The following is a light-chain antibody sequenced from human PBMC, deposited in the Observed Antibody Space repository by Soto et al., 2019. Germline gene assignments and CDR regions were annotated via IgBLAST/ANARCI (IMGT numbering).Light chain of an antibody. CDR3: QQYYSYPIT. CDR2: AAS. V-gene: IGKV1-8*01. Sequence: AIRMTQSPSSFSASTGDRVTITCRASQGISSYLAWYQQKPGKAPKLLIYAASTLQSGVPSRFSGSGSGTDFTLTSSCLQSEDFAPYYCQQYYSYPITFGHGTRLE. CDR1: QGISSY. J-gene: IGKJ5*01.